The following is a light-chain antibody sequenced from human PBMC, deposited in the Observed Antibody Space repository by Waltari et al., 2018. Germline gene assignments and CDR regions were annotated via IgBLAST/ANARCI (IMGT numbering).Light chain of an antibody. CDR2: EVY. V-gene: IGLV2-8*01. J-gene: IGLJ3*02. CDR3: SSYAGSENVV. Sequence: QSALTQPPSASGSLRQSVTISCTGTSNNVGGYNYVSWYQQHPGKAPSVMIYEVYNRPSGVPDRFSGSKSGNTASLTVSGLQADDEADYYCSSYAGSENVVFGGGTKLTVL. CDR1: SNNVGGYNY.